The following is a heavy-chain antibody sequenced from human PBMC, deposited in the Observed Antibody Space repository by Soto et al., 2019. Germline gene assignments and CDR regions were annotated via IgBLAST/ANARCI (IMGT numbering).Heavy chain of an antibody. Sequence: EVQLVESGGGLVQPGGSLRLSCGASGFTFSSYNMHWVRQGPGKGLVWVSRINSDGSNTRYADSVKGRFTISRDNAKNTLYLQMNSLRVEDTAIYYCARGGAVSRGWYDGHWGQGTLVTVSS. D-gene: IGHD6-19*01. CDR3: ARGGAVSRGWYDGH. CDR2: INSDGSNT. V-gene: IGHV3-74*01. CDR1: GFTFSSYN. J-gene: IGHJ4*02.